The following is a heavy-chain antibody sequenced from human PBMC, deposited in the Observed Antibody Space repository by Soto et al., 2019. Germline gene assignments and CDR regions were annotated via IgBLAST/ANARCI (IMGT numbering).Heavy chain of an antibody. D-gene: IGHD2-2*01. CDR3: ARDSDIVVVPAAIPNWFDP. CDR1: VYTFTSYG. J-gene: IGHJ5*02. CDR2: ISAYNGNT. Sequence: ASVKVSCTASVYTFTSYGSSWVRQAPGQGLEWMGWISAYNGNTNYAQKLQGRVTMTTDTSTSTAYMELRSLRSDDTAVYYCARDSDIVVVPAAIPNWFDPWGQGTLVTVSS. V-gene: IGHV1-18*01.